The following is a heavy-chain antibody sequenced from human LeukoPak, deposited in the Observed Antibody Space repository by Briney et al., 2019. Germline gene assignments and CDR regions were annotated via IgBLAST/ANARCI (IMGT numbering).Heavy chain of an antibody. V-gene: IGHV3-23*01. CDR1: GFTFSSYA. D-gene: IGHD2-21*02. Sequence: PGGSLRLSCAASGFTFSSYAMSWVRQAPGKGLEWVSAISGSGGSTYYADSVKGRFTISRDNSKNTLYLQMNSLRAEDTAVYYCAKDSAYCGGDCYSQDLLDCDYWGQGTLVTVSS. J-gene: IGHJ4*02. CDR3: AKDSAYCGGDCYSQDLLDCDY. CDR2: ISGSGGST.